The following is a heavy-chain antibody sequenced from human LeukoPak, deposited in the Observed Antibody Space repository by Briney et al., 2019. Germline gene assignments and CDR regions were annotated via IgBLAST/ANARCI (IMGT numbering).Heavy chain of an antibody. CDR3: VKGRIYCCYPSLDY. V-gene: IGHV3-64D*06. CDR2: ITNNGGST. Sequence: GGSLRLSCSVSGFTFSDYAMHWVRQAPGKGLEYVSAITNNGGSTYYADSAKGRFSVSRDDSKNTVYLQLSNLRPDDTAVYYCVKGRIYCCYPSLDYWGQGTLVTVSS. J-gene: IGHJ4*02. CDR1: GFTFSDYA. D-gene: IGHD2-2*01.